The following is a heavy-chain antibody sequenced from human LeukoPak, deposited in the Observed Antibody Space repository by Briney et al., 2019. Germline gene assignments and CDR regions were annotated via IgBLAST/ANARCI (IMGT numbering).Heavy chain of an antibody. CDR1: GFSVSSDY. D-gene: IGHD6-25*01. CDR2: IYSDGKT. Sequence: GGSLRLSCAASGFSVSSDYMSWVRQAPGKGLEWVSVIYSDGKTYYADSVKGRFTISRDNSKNTVYLQMNSLRAEDTAVYYCARAAWDYWGQGTLVTVSS. V-gene: IGHV3-66*01. J-gene: IGHJ4*02. CDR3: ARAAWDY.